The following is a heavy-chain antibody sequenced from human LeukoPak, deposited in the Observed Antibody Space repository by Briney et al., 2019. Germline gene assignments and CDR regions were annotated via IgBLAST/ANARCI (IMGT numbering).Heavy chain of an antibody. V-gene: IGHV4-59*08. CDR2: ISYSGST. CDR1: GAPISSYY. Sequence: SETLSLTCTVSGAPISSYYWSWIRQPPEKGLEWIGYISYSGSTNYNPSLKSRVTISADTSKNQVSLTLSSVTAADTAVYYCARHPELYFFDYWGQGTLVTVSS. CDR3: ARHPELYFFDY. J-gene: IGHJ4*02. D-gene: IGHD3-10*01.